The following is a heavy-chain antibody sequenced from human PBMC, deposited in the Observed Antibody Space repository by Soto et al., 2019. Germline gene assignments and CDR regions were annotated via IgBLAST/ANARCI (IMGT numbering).Heavy chain of an antibody. V-gene: IGHV1-3*01. CDR3: ARAAYSYCSSTSCYSDNWFDP. J-gene: IGHJ5*02. CDR2: INAGNGNT. CDR1: GYTFTSYA. D-gene: IGHD2-2*02. Sequence: ASVKVSCKASGYTFTSYAMHWVRQAPGQRLEWMGWINAGNGNTKYSQKFQGRVTITRDTSASTAYMELSSLRSEDTAVYYCARAAYSYCSSTSCYSDNWFDPWGQGTLVTVSS.